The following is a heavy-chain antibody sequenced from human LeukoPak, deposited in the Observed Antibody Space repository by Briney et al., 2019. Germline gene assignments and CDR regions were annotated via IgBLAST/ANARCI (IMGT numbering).Heavy chain of an antibody. D-gene: IGHD2-15*01. CDR3: ARDQGSGGTVYTNWFDP. J-gene: IGHJ5*02. CDR1: GGTFSSYT. CDR2: IIPVLGIA. Sequence: AVKVSCKASGGTFSSYTISWVRQAPGQGLEWMGRIIPVLGIANYAQKFQGRVTITADKSTSTAYMELSSLRSEDTAVYYCARDQGSGGTVYTNWFDPWGRGTLVTVSS. V-gene: IGHV1-69*04.